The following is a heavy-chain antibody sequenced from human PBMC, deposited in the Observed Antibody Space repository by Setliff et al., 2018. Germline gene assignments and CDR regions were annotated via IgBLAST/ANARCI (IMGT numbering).Heavy chain of an antibody. CDR2: IYYSGST. D-gene: IGHD2-21*01. J-gene: IGHJ6*02. Sequence: PSETLSLTCTVSGGSISSGDYYWSWIRQPPGKGLEWIGYIYYSGSTYYNPSLKSRVTISVDTSKNQFSLKLSSVTAADTAVYYCARGGEGALGIPYYGMDAWGQGTTVTVSS. CDR1: GGSISSGDYY. V-gene: IGHV4-30-4*08. CDR3: ARGGEGALGIPYYGMDA.